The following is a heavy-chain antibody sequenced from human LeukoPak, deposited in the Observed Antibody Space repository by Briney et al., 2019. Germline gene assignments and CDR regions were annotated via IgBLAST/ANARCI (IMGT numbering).Heavy chain of an antibody. CDR2: ISSSSSTI. CDR3: ARDPSFYCGGDCYPDAFDI. CDR1: GFTFSSYS. V-gene: IGHV3-48*02. Sequence: SGGSLRLSCAASGFTFSSYSMNWVRQAPGKGLEWVSYISSSSSTIYYADSVKGRFTISRDNAKNSLYLQMNSLRDEDTAAYYCARDPSFYCGGDCYPDAFDIWGQGTMVTVSS. J-gene: IGHJ3*02. D-gene: IGHD2-21*01.